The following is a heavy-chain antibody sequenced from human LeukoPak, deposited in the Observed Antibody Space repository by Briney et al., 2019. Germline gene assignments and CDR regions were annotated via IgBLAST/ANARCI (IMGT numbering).Heavy chain of an antibody. J-gene: IGHJ3*02. V-gene: IGHV3-23*01. Sequence: PGGSLRLSCAPSGFTFSSYAMSWVRQAPGKGLEWVSGIGASGGSTYYADSVKGRFTISRDNSKNTLYLQMNSLRAEDTAVYYCARGPSYGAFDIWGQGTMVTVSS. CDR2: IGASGGST. CDR1: GFTFSSYA. D-gene: IGHD3-10*01. CDR3: ARGPSYGAFDI.